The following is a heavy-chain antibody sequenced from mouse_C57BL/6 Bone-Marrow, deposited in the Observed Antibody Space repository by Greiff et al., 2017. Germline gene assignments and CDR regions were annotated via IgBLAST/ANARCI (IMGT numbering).Heavy chain of an antibody. V-gene: IGHV1-81*01. D-gene: IGHD4-1*01. CDR2: IYPRSGNT. Sequence: QVQLQQSGAELARPGASVKLSCKASGYTFTSYGISWVKQRTGQGLEWIGEIYPRSGNTYYNEKFKGKATLTADKSSSTAYMGLRSLTSEDSAVYFCASGPANWDVDYAMDYWGQGTSVTVSS. CDR1: GYTFTSYG. J-gene: IGHJ4*01. CDR3: ASGPANWDVDYAMDY.